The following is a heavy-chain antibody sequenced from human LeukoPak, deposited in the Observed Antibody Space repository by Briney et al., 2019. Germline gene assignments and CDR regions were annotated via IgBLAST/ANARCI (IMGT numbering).Heavy chain of an antibody. Sequence: QPGGSLRLSCAASEFTLDNYAMSWVRQAPGKGLEWVSVISGSGYYSYYADSVKGRFTVSRDNSKTTLYLQMNSLRADDTAVYYCAKGGPTGSNYFDFWGQGTLVTVSS. D-gene: IGHD1-26*01. CDR3: AKGGPTGSNYFDF. J-gene: IGHJ4*02. CDR1: EFTLDNYA. V-gene: IGHV3-23*01. CDR2: ISGSGYYS.